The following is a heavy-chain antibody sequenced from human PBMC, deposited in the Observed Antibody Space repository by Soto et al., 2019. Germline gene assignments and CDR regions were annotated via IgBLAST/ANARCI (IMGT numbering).Heavy chain of an antibody. V-gene: IGHV1-69*13. CDR3: ARDRGYYGSGSYYTSFWY. D-gene: IGHD3-10*01. CDR1: GGTFSSYA. CDR2: IIPIFGTA. Sequence: SVKVSCKASGGTFSSYAISWVRQAPGQGLEWMGGIIPIFGTANYAQKFQGRVTITADESTSTAYMELSSLRSEDTAVYYCARDRGYYGSGSYYTSFWYWGQGTLVTVSS. J-gene: IGHJ4*02.